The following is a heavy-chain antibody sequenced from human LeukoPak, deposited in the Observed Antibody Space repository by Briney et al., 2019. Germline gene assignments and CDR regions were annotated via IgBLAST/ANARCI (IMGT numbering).Heavy chain of an antibody. CDR1: GDSISSYY. CDR2: IYYSGST. Sequence: SETLSLTCTVSGDSISSYYWSWIRQPPGKGLEWIGYIYYSGSTNYNPSLKSRVTISVDTSTKQFSLKLSSVTAADTAVYYCATLHGDYFDYWGQGTLVTVSS. V-gene: IGHV4-59*08. D-gene: IGHD3-16*01. CDR3: ATLHGDYFDY. J-gene: IGHJ4*02.